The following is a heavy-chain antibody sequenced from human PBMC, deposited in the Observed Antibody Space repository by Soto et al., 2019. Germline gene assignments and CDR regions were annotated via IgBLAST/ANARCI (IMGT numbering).Heavy chain of an antibody. CDR1: GFTISNYE. CDR3: ARDTVLLSDQSTSWYAPYYHYGMDV. J-gene: IGHJ6*02. D-gene: IGHD6-13*01. Sequence: HPGGSLRLSCAASGFTISNYEMHWVRQAPGKGLEWISYISSSGSTIYYADSVKGRLTISRDNAENSLFLQMNSLRAEDTAVYYCARDTVLLSDQSTSWYAPYYHYGMDVWGQGTTVTVSS. CDR2: ISSSGSTI. V-gene: IGHV3-48*03.